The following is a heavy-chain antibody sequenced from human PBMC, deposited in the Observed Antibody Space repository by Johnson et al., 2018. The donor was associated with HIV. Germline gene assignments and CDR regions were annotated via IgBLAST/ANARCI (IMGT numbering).Heavy chain of an antibody. CDR2: ISGGGGST. D-gene: IGHD4-11*01. CDR3: ARMTTRSDI. J-gene: IGHJ3*02. Sequence: KGLEWVSSISGGGGSTGYADSVKGRFTISRDNANNSLYLQMNSLRAEDTAVYYCARMTTRSDIWGQGTMVTVSS. V-gene: IGHV3-20*03.